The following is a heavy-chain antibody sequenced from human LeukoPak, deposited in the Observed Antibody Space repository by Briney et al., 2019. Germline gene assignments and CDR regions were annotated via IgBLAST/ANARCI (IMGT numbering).Heavy chain of an antibody. V-gene: IGHV3-23*01. Sequence: PGGSLRLSCAASGFTFSSYAMSWVRQAPGKGLEWVSTFSGSGGNTYYADSVKGRFTISRDNSKNTLYLQMNSLRAEDTAVYYCARVFSYGSGRHFDYWGQGTLVTVSS. J-gene: IGHJ4*02. CDR3: ARVFSYGSGRHFDY. CDR2: FSGSGGNT. CDR1: GFTFSSYA. D-gene: IGHD3-10*01.